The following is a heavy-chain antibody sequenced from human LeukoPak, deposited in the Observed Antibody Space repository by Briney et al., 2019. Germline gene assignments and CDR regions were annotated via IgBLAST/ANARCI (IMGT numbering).Heavy chain of an antibody. J-gene: IGHJ4*02. V-gene: IGHV3-11*04. CDR1: GGSISSSSYY. Sequence: LSLTCTVSGGSISSSSYYWGWIRQPPGKGLEWVSYISSSGSTIYYADSVKGRLTISRDNAKNSLYLQMNSLRAEDTAVYYCARDGRGYYFDYWGQGTLVTVSS. D-gene: IGHD3-10*01. CDR3: ARDGRGYYFDY. CDR2: ISSSGSTI.